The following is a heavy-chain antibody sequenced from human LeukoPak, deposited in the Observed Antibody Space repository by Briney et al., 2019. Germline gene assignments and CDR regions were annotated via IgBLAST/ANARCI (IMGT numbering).Heavy chain of an antibody. CDR2: IIPIFGTA. Sequence: GSSVKVSCKASGGTFSSYAISWVRQAPGQGLEWMGGIIPIFGTANYAQKFQGRVTITTDESTSTAYMELSSLRSEDTAVYYCARDSKDYVYPEGSVADAFDIWGQGAMVTVSS. J-gene: IGHJ3*02. CDR3: ARDSKDYVYPEGSVADAFDI. V-gene: IGHV1-69*05. CDR1: GGTFSSYA. D-gene: IGHD1-14*01.